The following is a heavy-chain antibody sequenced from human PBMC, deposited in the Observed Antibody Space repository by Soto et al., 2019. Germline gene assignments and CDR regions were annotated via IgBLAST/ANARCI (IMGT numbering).Heavy chain of an antibody. V-gene: IGHV5-51*01. CDR2: IHPDDSDT. CDR3: ARRLYSGSYYRYYYGMDV. D-gene: IGHD1-26*01. J-gene: IGHJ6*02. Sequence: GESLKISCKGSGYSFTSYWIGWVRQMPGKGLEWMGLIHPDDSDTRYGPPFQGQVTISADKSISTAYLQWSSLKASDTAMYYCARRLYSGSYYRYYYGMDVWGQGTTVTVSS. CDR1: GYSFTSYW.